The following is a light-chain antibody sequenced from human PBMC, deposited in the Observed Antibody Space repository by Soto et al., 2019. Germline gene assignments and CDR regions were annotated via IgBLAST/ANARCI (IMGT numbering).Light chain of an antibody. J-gene: IGKJ1*01. CDR1: QSVRDW. Sequence: DIQLTQSPSCLSSSVGDRATITCRASQSVRDWLAWYQQKPGRAPQLLIYDSSTLEPGVPSRFRGSGSGTEFTLTINGLQPDDFATYYCQQYDGYSPQTFGQGTKVDIK. CDR3: QQYDGYSPQT. CDR2: DSS. V-gene: IGKV1-5*01.